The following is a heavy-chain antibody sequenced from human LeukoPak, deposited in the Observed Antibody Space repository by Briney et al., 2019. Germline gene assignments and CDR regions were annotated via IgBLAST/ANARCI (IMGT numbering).Heavy chain of an antibody. CDR1: GGSISSYY. D-gene: IGHD4-11*01. CDR3: ARDRNSNGWFDP. V-gene: IGHV4-59*01. CDR2: IYYSGST. J-gene: IGHJ5*02. Sequence: SETLALTCTVPGGSISSYYWSWIRQPPGKGLEWIGYIYYSGSTNYNPSLKSRVTISVDTSKNQFSLKLSSVTAADTAVYYCARDRNSNGWFDPWGQGTLVTVSS.